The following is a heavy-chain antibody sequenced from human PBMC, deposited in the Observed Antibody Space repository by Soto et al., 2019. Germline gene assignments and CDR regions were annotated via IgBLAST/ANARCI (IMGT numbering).Heavy chain of an antibody. CDR1: GGSISSSSYY. Sequence: NPSETLSLTCTVSGGSISSSSYYWGWIRQPPGKGLEWIGSIYYSGSTYYNPSLKSRVTISVDTSKNQFSLKLSSVTAADTAVYYCARHEYCSGGSCYPVRFFFDYWGQGTLVTVSS. J-gene: IGHJ4*02. CDR2: IYYSGST. D-gene: IGHD2-15*01. V-gene: IGHV4-39*01. CDR3: ARHEYCSGGSCYPVRFFFDY.